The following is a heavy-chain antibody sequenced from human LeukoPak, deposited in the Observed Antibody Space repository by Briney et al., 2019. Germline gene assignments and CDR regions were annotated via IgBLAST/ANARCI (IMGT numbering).Heavy chain of an antibody. Sequence: PSETLSLTCTVSGGSISSGGYYWSWIRQHPGKGLEWIGYIYYSGSTYYNPSLKSRVTISVDTSKNQLSLKLSSVTAADTAVYYCATSRRDEGFDYWGQGTLVTVSS. V-gene: IGHV4-31*03. CDR3: ATSRRDEGFDY. J-gene: IGHJ4*02. CDR1: GGSISSGGYY. CDR2: IYYSGST.